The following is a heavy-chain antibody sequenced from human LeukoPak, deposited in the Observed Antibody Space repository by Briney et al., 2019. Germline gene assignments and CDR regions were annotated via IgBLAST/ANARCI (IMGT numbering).Heavy chain of an antibody. D-gene: IGHD3-10*01. Sequence: GGSLRLSCAASGFTVSSNYMSWVRQAPGKGLEWVSVIYSGGSTYYADSVKGRFTISRDNSKNTLYLQMSSLRAEDTAVYYCARALLWFGELFDYGMDVWGKGTTVTVSS. J-gene: IGHJ6*04. CDR2: IYSGGST. CDR1: GFTVSSNY. V-gene: IGHV3-53*01. CDR3: ARALLWFGELFDYGMDV.